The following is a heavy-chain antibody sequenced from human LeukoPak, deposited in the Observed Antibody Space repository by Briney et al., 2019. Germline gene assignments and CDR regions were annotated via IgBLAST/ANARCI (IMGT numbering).Heavy chain of an antibody. J-gene: IGHJ5*02. D-gene: IGHD3-9*01. Sequence: SVKLSCKASGGTFSSYAISWVRQAPGQGLEWMGGIIPIFGTANYAQKFQGRVTITADKSTSTAYMELSSLKSEDTAVYYCARGTVLLYFDWTNGAWFDPWGQGTLATVSS. CDR2: IIPIFGTA. CDR1: GGTFSSYA. CDR3: ARGTVLLYFDWTNGAWFDP. V-gene: IGHV1-69*06.